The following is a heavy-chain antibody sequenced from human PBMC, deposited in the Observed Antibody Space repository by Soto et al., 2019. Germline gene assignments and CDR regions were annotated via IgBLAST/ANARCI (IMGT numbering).Heavy chain of an antibody. D-gene: IGHD6-13*01. CDR1: GGSVSSGSYY. J-gene: IGHJ6*02. Sequence: QVQLQESGPGLVKPSETLSLTCTVSGGSVSSGSYYWSWIRQPPGKGLEWIGYIYYSGSTNYNPSLNSGVTISVDTSKNQFSLKLSSVTAADTAVDYCARGIVCWYQGRYYYGTDVWGQGTTFTVSS. CDR3: ARGIVCWYQGRYYYGTDV. V-gene: IGHV4-61*01. CDR2: IYYSGST.